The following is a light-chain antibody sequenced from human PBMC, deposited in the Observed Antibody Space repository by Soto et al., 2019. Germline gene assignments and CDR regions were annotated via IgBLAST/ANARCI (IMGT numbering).Light chain of an antibody. J-gene: IGKJ2*01. CDR2: GAS. CDR3: QQYGSSPPYT. Sequence: EIVLTQSPGTLSLPPGERATLSCRASQSVSSSYLAWYQQKPGQAPRLLIYGASSRATGIPDRFSGSGFGTDFTLTISRLEREDFAVYYCQQYGSSPPYTFGQGTKLEIK. V-gene: IGKV3-20*01. CDR1: QSVSSSY.